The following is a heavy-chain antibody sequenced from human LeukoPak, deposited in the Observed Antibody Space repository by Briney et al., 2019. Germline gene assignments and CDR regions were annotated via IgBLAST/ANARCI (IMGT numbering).Heavy chain of an antibody. V-gene: IGHV3-21*01. Sequence: PGGSLRLSCAASGFTFSSYSMNWVRQAPGKGLEWVSSISSSSSYIYYAGSVKGRFTISRDNAKNSLYHCASSLGTLTYYDFWSGYGYYYYGMDVWGQGTTVTVSS. CDR2: ISSSSSYI. D-gene: IGHD3-3*01. CDR3: GYGYYYYGMDV. CDR1: GFTFSSYS. J-gene: IGHJ6*02.